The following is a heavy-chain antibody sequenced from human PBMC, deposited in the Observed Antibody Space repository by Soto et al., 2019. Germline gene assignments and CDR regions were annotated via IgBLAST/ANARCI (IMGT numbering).Heavy chain of an antibody. CDR2: ISKDGGGT. V-gene: IGHV3-23*01. Sequence: GGALRLSCVASGFSFSSYAMTWVRQAPGKGLEWVSTISKDGGGTYYADSVKGRFTISRDNSKNTLYLQMNSLRAEDTAVYFCADGGRYAYDWGQGTLVTVSS. CDR1: GFSFSSYA. CDR3: ADGGRYAYD. D-gene: IGHD1-26*01. J-gene: IGHJ4*02.